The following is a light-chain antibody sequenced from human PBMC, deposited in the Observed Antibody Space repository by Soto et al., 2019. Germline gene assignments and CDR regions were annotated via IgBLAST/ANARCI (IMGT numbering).Light chain of an antibody. CDR1: QSISSS. CDR3: QQSKSTLFT. Sequence: DIQMTKSPSSLSASVGDRVTITCRANQSISSSLHWYQQKPGNAPKLLSYAASSLQSGVPSRFSGSASGTDFTPTSSRLHPEDFATYYCQQSKSTLFTFGPGTKVDIK. CDR2: AAS. V-gene: IGKV1-39*01. J-gene: IGKJ3*01.